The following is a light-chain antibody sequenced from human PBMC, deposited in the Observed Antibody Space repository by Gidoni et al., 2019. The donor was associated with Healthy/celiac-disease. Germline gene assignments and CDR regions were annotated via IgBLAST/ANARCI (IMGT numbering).Light chain of an antibody. Sequence: DCQMTQSPSSLSASVGDRVTITCRASQSISSYLNWYQQKPGKAPKLLIYAASSLQSGVPSRFSGSGSGTDFTLTISSLQPEDFATYYCQQSYSTPYTFGQGTKLEIK. V-gene: IGKV1-39*01. CDR2: AAS. CDR3: QQSYSTPYT. CDR1: QSISSY. J-gene: IGKJ2*01.